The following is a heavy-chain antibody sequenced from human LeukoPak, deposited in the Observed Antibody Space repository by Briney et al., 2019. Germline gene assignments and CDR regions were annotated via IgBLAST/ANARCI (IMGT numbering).Heavy chain of an antibody. CDR1: GFTFSSYS. CDR3: ARRIVGASDF. CDR2: ISTSSSYI. D-gene: IGHD1-26*01. V-gene: IGHV3-21*01. Sequence: GGSLRLSCAASGFTFSSYSMNWVRQAPGKGLEWVSSISTSSSYIHYADSVKGRFTISRDNSKNTLYLQMNSLRAEDTAVYYCARRIVGASDFWGQGTLVTVSS. J-gene: IGHJ4*02.